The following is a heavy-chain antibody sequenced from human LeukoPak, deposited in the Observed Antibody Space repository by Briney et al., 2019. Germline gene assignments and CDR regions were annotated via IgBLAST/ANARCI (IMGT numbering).Heavy chain of an antibody. D-gene: IGHD4-17*01. V-gene: IGHV3-64*01. CDR2: ISSNGGST. CDR3: ARRGVTTSTPFDY. Sequence: GGSLRLSCAASGFIFSSYEMNWVRQAPGKGLEYVSAISSNGGSTYYANSVKGRFTISRDNSKNTLYLQMGSLRAEDMAVYYCARRGVTTSTPFDYWGQGTLVTVSS. CDR1: GFIFSSYE. J-gene: IGHJ4*02.